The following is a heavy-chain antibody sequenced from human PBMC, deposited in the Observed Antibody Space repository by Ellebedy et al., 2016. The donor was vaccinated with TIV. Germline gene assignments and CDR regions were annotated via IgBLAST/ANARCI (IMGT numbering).Heavy chain of an antibody. CDR2: INPNSGGT. CDR1: GYTFTGYY. V-gene: IGHV1-2*02. Sequence: ASVKVSXXASGYTFTGYYMHWVRQAPGQGLEWMGWINPNSGGTNYAQKFQGRVTMTRDTSISTAYMELSRLRSDDTAVYYCARDDCGGDCSQHGLYYYYYYMDVWGKGTTVTVSS. D-gene: IGHD2-21*01. J-gene: IGHJ6*03. CDR3: ARDDCGGDCSQHGLYYYYYYMDV.